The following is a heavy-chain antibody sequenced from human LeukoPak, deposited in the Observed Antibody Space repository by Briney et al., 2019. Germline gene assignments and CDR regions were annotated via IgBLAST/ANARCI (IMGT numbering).Heavy chain of an antibody. CDR3: ASVSVTMVGY. J-gene: IGHJ4*02. Sequence: SETLSLTCTVSGGSISSSSYYWGWIRQPPGKGLEWIGSIYYSGSTYYNPSLKSRVTISVDTSKNQFSLKLSSVTAADTAVYYCASVSVTMVGYWGQGTLVTVSS. V-gene: IGHV4-39*07. CDR2: IYYSGST. CDR1: GGSISSSSYY. D-gene: IGHD4-23*01.